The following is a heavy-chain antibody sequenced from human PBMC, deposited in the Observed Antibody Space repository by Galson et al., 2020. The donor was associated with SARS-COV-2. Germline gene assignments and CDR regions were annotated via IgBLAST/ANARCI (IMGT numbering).Heavy chain of an antibody. D-gene: IGHD3-22*01. CDR2: INTGNGNP. V-gene: IGHV1-3*04. CDR3: ARRVVQAVVFDI. Sequence: GESLKISCKASGYTFSTYAIHWVRQAPGQRLEWMGWINTGNGNPKYSQNFQGRVTITRDTSATTVYMEVSSLRSEDTAIYYCARRVVQAVVFDIWGQGTMVTVSS. CDR1: GYTFSTYA. J-gene: IGHJ3*02.